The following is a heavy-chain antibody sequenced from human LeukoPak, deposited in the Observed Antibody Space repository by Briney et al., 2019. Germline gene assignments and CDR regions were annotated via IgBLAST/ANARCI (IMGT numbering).Heavy chain of an antibody. CDR1: GGSFSGYY. D-gene: IGHD3-10*01. CDR3: ARGRSGITMVRGVLTGYYYGMDV. J-gene: IGHJ6*02. CDR2: INHSGST. Sequence: SETLSLTCAVYGGSFSGYYWSWIRQPPGKGLEWIGEINHSGSTNYNPSLKSRVTISVDTSKNQFSLKLSSVTAADTAVYYCARGRSGITMVRGVLTGYYYGMDVWGQGTTVTVSS. V-gene: IGHV4-34*01.